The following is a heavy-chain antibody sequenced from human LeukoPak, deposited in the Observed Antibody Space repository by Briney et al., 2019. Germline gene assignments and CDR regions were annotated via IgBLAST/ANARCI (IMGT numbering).Heavy chain of an antibody. D-gene: IGHD4-11*01. Sequence: SETLSLTCTVSGDSISGYYWTWIRQPPGKGLEWIGYIYYSGSTNYNPSLKSRPTISVDTSKNQFSLKLSSVTAADTAVYYCARLRGNYFPDYWGQGFLVTVSS. J-gene: IGHJ4*02. CDR3: ARLRGNYFPDY. CDR2: IYYSGST. V-gene: IGHV4-59*01. CDR1: GDSISGYY.